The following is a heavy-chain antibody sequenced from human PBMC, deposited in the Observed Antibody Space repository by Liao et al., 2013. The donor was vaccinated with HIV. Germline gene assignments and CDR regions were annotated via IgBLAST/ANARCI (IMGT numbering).Heavy chain of an antibody. V-gene: IGHV4-34*01. CDR2: INHGGST. D-gene: IGHD2-21*01. CDR1: GESLSGYY. J-gene: IGHJ5*02. CDR3: ARGRGGGDWFDP. Sequence: QVQLQQWGAGLLKPSETLSLTCAVYGESLSGYYWNWIRQPPGKGLEWIGEINHGGSTNYNPSLKSRVTISVDRSKNQFSLKLNSVTAADTAVYYCARGRGGGDWFDPWGQGTLVTVSS.